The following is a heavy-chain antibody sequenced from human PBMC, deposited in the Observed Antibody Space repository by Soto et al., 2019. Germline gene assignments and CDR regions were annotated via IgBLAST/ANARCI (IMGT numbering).Heavy chain of an antibody. D-gene: IGHD3-10*01. CDR3: ARGTGSYNPDDAFDI. CDR1: GFTVSSNY. V-gene: IGHV3-66*01. J-gene: IGHJ3*02. CDR2: IYSGGST. Sequence: HPGGSLRLSCAASGFTVSSNYMSWVRQAPGKGLEWVSVIYSGGSTYYADSVKGRFTISRDNSKNTLYLQMNSLRAEDTAVYYFARGTGSYNPDDAFDIWGQGTMVTVSS.